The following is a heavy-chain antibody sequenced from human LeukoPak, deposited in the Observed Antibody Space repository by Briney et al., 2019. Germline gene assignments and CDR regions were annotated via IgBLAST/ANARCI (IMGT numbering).Heavy chain of an antibody. Sequence: GSLRLSCAASGFTFSSYSMNWVRQPPGKGLEWIGSIYYSGSTYYNPSLKSRVTISVDTSKHQFSLKLSSVTAADTAVYYCARHGYYGSGSYPLNYYYYMDVWGKGTTVTISS. CDR3: ARHGYYGSGSYPLNYYYYMDV. J-gene: IGHJ6*03. CDR1: GFTFSSYSMN. CDR2: IYYSGST. V-gene: IGHV4-39*01. D-gene: IGHD3-10*01.